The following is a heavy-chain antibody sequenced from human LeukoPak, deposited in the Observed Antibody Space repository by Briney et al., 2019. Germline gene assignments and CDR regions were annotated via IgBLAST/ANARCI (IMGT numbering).Heavy chain of an antibody. D-gene: IGHD1-14*01. V-gene: IGHV1-2*02. J-gene: IGHJ6*03. CDR2: INPNSGGT. CDR1: GYTFTGYY. Sequence: ASVKVSCKASGYTFTGYYMHWVRQAPGQGLEWMGWINPNSGGTNYAQKFQGRVTMTRDTSISTAYMELSRLRSDDTAVYYCASRRNRDYYYYYMDVWGKRTTVTVSS. CDR3: ASRRNRDYYYYYMDV.